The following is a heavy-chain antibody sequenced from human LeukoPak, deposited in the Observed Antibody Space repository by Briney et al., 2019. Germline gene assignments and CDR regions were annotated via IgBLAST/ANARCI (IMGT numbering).Heavy chain of an antibody. CDR2: IYHSGSP. V-gene: IGHV4-30-2*06. CDR1: GGSISSSGGYY. CDR3: ARGRGYCSDTSCYRWLDP. Sequence: SETLSLTCTVSGGSISSSGGYYWSWIRQSPGKGLDWIGYIYHSGSPYYTPSLKSRITISVDRSKNQFSLKLSSVTAADTAVYYCARGRGYCSDTSCYRWLDPWGQGTLVTVSS. J-gene: IGHJ5*02. D-gene: IGHD2-2*02.